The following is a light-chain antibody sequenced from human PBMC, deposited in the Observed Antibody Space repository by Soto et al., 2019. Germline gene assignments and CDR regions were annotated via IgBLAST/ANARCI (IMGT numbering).Light chain of an antibody. J-gene: IGKJ1*01. CDR1: QTINSF. Sequence: DIQITQSPSTLSASVGDRVTITCRASQTINSFLNWYQQKPGKAPKLLIYGASNLQSGVPSRFSGSGSGTDFTLTISSLQPEDFAVYYCQKSYSSVRTFGQGTKV. CDR2: GAS. CDR3: QKSYSSVRT. V-gene: IGKV1-39*01.